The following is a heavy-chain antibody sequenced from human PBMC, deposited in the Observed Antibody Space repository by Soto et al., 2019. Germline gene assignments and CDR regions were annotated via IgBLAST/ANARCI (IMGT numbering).Heavy chain of an antibody. Sequence: GASVKVSCKASGGTFSSYAISWVRQAPGQGLERMGGIIPIFGTANYAQKFQGRVTITADESTSTAYMEMSSLRSEDKAVYYCAVEVGPAGYYYYGMDVWGQGHRGTVSS. CDR1: GGTFSSYA. J-gene: IGHJ6*02. V-gene: IGHV1-69*13. CDR2: IIPIFGTA. CDR3: AVEVGPAGYYYYGMDV. D-gene: IGHD2-15*01.